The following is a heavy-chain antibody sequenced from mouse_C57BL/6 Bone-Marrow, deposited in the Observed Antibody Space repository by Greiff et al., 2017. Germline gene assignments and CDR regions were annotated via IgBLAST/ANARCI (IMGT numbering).Heavy chain of an antibody. CDR1: GYSFTGYY. J-gene: IGHJ4*01. CDR2: INPSTGGT. CDR3: ARSTASMDY. Sequence: LVESGPELVKPGASVKISCKASGYSFTGYYMNWVKQSPEKSLEWIGEINPSTGGTTYNQKFKAKATLTVDKSSSTAYMQLKSLTSEDSAVYYCARSTASMDYWGQGTSVTVSS. V-gene: IGHV1-42*01. D-gene: IGHD1-2*01.